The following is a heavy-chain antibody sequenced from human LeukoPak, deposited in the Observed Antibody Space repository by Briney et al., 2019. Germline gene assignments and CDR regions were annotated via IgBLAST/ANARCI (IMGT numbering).Heavy chain of an antibody. V-gene: IGHV4-34*01. D-gene: IGHD4-23*01. J-gene: IGHJ6*02. CDR2: INHSGST. Sequence: PSETLSLTCAVYGGSFSGYYWSWIRQPPGKGLEWIGEINHSGSTNYNPSLKSRVTISVDTSKNQFSLKLSSVTAAGTAVYYCARYYGGNSPYYYYGMDVWGQGTTVTVSS. CDR1: GGSFSGYY. CDR3: ARYYGGNSPYYYYGMDV.